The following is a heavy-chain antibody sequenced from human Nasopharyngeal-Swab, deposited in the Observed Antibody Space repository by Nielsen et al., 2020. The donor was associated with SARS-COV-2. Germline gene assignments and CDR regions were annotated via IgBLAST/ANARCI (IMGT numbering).Heavy chain of an antibody. V-gene: IGHV3-74*01. Sequence: GGSLRLSCAASGLTFSSYWMHWVRQAPGKGLVWVSRINSDGSSTSYADSVKGRFTISRDNAKNTLYLQMNSLRAEDTAVYYCAKGGGYSYGYEGGYFDYWGQGTLVTVSS. D-gene: IGHD5-18*01. CDR2: INSDGSST. CDR1: GLTFSSYW. CDR3: AKGGGYSYGYEGGYFDY. J-gene: IGHJ4*02.